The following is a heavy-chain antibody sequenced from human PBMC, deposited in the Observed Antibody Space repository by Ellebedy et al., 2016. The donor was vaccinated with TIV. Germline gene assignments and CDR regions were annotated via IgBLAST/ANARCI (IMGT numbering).Heavy chain of an antibody. J-gene: IGHJ4*02. D-gene: IGHD1-26*01. V-gene: IGHV3-53*01. CDR3: SRVDVGLAFHY. CDR1: GFTVSANY. CDR2: IYSSGIT. Sequence: AGSLRLSCAVSGFTVSANYMSWVRQAPGKGLEWVSIIYSSGITYYPDSVKGRFTISRDNSKNTVSLQMNSLRAEDTAVYYCSRVDVGLAFHYWGRGTMVTVSS.